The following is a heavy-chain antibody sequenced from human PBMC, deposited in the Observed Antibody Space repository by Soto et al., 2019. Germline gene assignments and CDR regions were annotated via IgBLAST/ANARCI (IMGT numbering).Heavy chain of an antibody. CDR2: IDYSGST. V-gene: IGHV4-39*01. D-gene: IGHD3-9*01. Sequence: QLQLQESGPGLVKPSETLSLTCTVSGGSISSSSYYWGWIRQPPGKGLEWIGGIDYSGSTYYNPSLKSRVTISVDTSKNQFSLKLSSVTAADTAVYYCARHVPTEAYYDILTGLNWFDPWGQGTLVTVSS. CDR3: ARHVPTEAYYDILTGLNWFDP. CDR1: GGSISSSSYY. J-gene: IGHJ5*02.